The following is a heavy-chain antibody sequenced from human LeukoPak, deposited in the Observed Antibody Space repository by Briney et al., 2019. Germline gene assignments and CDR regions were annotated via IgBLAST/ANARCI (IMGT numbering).Heavy chain of an antibody. CDR1: GYSFTSYY. CDR2: INPNYGGT. Sequence: GASVKVSCKASGYSFTSYYIHWVRQAPGQGLEWMGMINPNYGGTAYAQMFKGGVTLTRDTSTSTVYMELSSLKSEDTAVYFCARVQGRTADYVWGTYFDYWGQGALVTVSS. V-gene: IGHV1-46*01. CDR3: ARVQGRTADYVWGTYFDY. D-gene: IGHD3-16*01. J-gene: IGHJ4*02.